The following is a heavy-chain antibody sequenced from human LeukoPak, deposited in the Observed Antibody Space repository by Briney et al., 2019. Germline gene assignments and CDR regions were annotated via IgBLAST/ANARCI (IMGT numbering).Heavy chain of an antibody. CDR2: ISYDGSNK. J-gene: IGHJ4*02. V-gene: IGHV3-30*04. Sequence: QTGGSLRLSCAASGFTFSSYAMHWVRQAPGKGLEWVAVISYDGSNKYYADSVKGRFTISKDNSKNTLYLQMNSLRAEDTAVYYCARALNPRFMITFGGVIAPGAFDYWGQGTLVTVSS. CDR3: ARALNPRFMITFGGVIAPGAFDY. CDR1: GFTFSSYA. D-gene: IGHD3-16*02.